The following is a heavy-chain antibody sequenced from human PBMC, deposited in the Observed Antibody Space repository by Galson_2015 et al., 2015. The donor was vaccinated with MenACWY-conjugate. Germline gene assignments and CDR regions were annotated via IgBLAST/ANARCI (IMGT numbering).Heavy chain of an antibody. CDR1: GFTFSNAW. D-gene: IGHD5-18*01. V-gene: IGHV3-15*01. CDR3: TTDPTRLDTAMVTVIDY. CDR2: IKSKTDGGTT. J-gene: IGHJ4*02. Sequence: SLRLSCAASGFTFSNAWMSWVRQAPGKGLEWVGRIKSKTDGGTTDYAAPVKGRFTISRDDSKNTLYLQMNSLKTEDTAVYYCTTDPTRLDTAMVTVIDYWGQGTLVTVSS.